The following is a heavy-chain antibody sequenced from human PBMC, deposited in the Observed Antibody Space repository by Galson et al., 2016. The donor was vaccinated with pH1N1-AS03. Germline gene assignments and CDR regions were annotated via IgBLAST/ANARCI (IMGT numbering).Heavy chain of an antibody. J-gene: IGHJ6*02. V-gene: IGHV4-59*08. CDR1: GGSINSYY. D-gene: IGHD2-15*01. Sequence: SETLSLTCTVSGGSINSYYWSWFRQPPGKGLEWIGQIYYNGDTLYNPSLRGRVTISLDTSMTQFSLRLSSVTAADTAVYYRGRHLPSSYSMDVWGQGTTVTVSS. CDR3: GRHLPSSYSMDV. CDR2: IYYNGDT.